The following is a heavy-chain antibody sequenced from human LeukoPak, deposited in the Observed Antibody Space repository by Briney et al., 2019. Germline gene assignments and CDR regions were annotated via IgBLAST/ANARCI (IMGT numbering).Heavy chain of an antibody. CDR1: GYTFTSYD. CDR2: MNPNSGNT. V-gene: IGHV1-8*01. D-gene: IGHD3-9*01. J-gene: IGHJ3*02. Sequence: ASVKVSCKASGYTFTSYDINWERQATGQGLEWMGWMNPNSGNTGYAQKFQGRVTMTRNTSISTAYMELSSLRSEDTAAYYCARGGILWRAFDIWGQGTMVTVSS. CDR3: ARGGILWRAFDI.